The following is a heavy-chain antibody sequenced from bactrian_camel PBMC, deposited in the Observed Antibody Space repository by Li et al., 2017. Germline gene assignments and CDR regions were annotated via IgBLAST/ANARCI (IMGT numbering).Heavy chain of an antibody. Sequence: LVESGGGSVQAGGSLRLSCAVSGLTFDDSDMAWYRQPLGSACELVSAINSEGVTWYSESVKGRFSISQDNAKKTGYLQMNGLKAADTAMYYCQVVGVSPSAWCQEDTFWGQGTQVTVS. J-gene: IGHJ4*01. CDR3: QVVGVSPSAWCQEDTF. CDR2: INSEGVT. D-gene: IGHD5*01. V-gene: IGHV3S55*01. CDR1: GLTFDDSD.